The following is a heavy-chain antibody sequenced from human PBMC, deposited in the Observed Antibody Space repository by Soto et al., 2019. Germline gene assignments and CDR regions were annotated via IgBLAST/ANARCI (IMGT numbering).Heavy chain of an antibody. CDR2: IDPSDSYT. J-gene: IGHJ6*02. CDR1: GYSFTSYW. V-gene: IGHV5-10-1*01. Sequence: GESLKISCKVSGYSFTSYWISWVRQMPGKGLEWMGRIDPSDSYTNYSPSFQGHVTISADKSISTAYLQWSSLKASDTAMYYCARQGCSSTSCYWRGYYYYYGMDVWGQGTTVTVSS. CDR3: ARQGCSSTSCYWRGYYYYYGMDV. D-gene: IGHD2-2*01.